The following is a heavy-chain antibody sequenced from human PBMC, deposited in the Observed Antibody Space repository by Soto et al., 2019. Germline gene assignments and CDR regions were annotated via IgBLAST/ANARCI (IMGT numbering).Heavy chain of an antibody. V-gene: IGHV1-18*01. D-gene: IGHD3-22*01. CDR3: AREGHYYDSSAIDY. CDR1: GYTFTSYG. CDR2: ISAYNVNT. J-gene: IGHJ4*02. Sequence: ASEKVSCKASGYTFTSYGISWVRQAPGQGLEWMGWISAYNVNTNYAQKLQGRCTMTTDTSTSTAYMELRSLRSVYTAVYFCAREGHYYDSSAIDYWVQGTLVTVSS.